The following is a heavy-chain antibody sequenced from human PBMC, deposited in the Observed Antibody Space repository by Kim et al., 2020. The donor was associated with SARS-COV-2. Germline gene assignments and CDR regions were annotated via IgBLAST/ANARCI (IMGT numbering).Heavy chain of an antibody. J-gene: IGHJ4*02. Sequence: SETLSLTCAVYGGSFSGYYWSWIRQPPGKGLEWIGEINHSGSTNYKPSLKSRVTISVDTSKNQFSLKLSSVTAADTAVYYCARGSLQYGNWGQGTLVTVS. D-gene: IGHD4-4*01. CDR1: GGSFSGYY. V-gene: IGHV4-34*01. CDR2: INHSGST. CDR3: ARGSLQYGN.